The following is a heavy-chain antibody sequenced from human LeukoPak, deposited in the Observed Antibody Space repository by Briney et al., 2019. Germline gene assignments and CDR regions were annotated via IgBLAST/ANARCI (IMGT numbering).Heavy chain of an antibody. J-gene: IGHJ6*03. D-gene: IGHD3-3*01. CDR3: ARDWQGKLTIFGVDDYYYYMDV. CDR2: IYYAGST. CDR1: GGSINSYY. V-gene: IGHV4-59*01. Sequence: SETLSLTCTVSGGSINSYYWSWIRQPPGKGLEWIGYIYYAGSTNYNPSLKSRITISVDTSKNQFSLKLTSITAADTAVYYCARDWQGKLTIFGVDDYYYYMDVWGKGTTVTVSS.